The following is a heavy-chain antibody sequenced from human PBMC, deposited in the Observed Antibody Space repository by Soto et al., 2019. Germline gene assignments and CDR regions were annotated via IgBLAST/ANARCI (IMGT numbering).Heavy chain of an antibody. CDR2: IIPSFGTA. V-gene: IGHV1-69*06. D-gene: IGHD2-2*01. CDR3: ARDAVEYHKKRLNGMDV. J-gene: IGHJ6*02. CDR1: RGTFSSYA. Sequence: SVNVSCKASRGTFSSYAISWLRQAPGQGLEWMGGIIPSFGTANYAQKFQGRVTITADKSTSTAYMELSSLRSEDTAVYYCARDAVEYHKKRLNGMDVWGQGTTVTVSS.